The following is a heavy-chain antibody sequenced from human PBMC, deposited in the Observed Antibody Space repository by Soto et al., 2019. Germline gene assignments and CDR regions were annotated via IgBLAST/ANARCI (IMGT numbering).Heavy chain of an antibody. D-gene: IGHD3-22*01. CDR3: ARDSRSYYDSSGRSYYYYGMDV. J-gene: IGHJ6*02. Sequence: PSETLSLTCAVYGGSFSGYFWNWIRQTPGKGLEWIGEIYHSGSTNYNPSLKSRVTISVDKSKNQFSLKLSSVTAADTAVYYCARDSRSYYDSSGRSYYYYGMDVWGQGTTVTVSS. V-gene: IGHV4-34*01. CDR1: GGSFSGYF. CDR2: IYHSGST.